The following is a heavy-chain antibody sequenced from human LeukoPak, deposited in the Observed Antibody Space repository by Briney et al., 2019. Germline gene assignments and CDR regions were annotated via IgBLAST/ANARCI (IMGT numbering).Heavy chain of an antibody. CDR1: GYTFTGYY. CDR2: INPNSGGT. J-gene: IGHJ6*02. V-gene: IGHV1-2*02. Sequence: ASVKVSCKASGYTFTGYYMHWVRQAPGQGLEWMGWINPNSGGTNYAQKFQGRVTMTRDTSISTAYMELSRLRSDDTAVYYCARGYYYDSSGYYSEYYYGMDVWGQGTTVTVSS. CDR3: ARGYYYDSSGYYSEYYYGMDV. D-gene: IGHD3-22*01.